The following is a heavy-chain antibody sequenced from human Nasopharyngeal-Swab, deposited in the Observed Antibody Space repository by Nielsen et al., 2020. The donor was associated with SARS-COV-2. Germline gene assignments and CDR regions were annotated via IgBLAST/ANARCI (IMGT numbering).Heavy chain of an antibody. J-gene: IGHJ5*01. CDR3: VRGSYGHYDS. D-gene: IGHD4-17*01. V-gene: IGHV3-48*03. Sequence: GGSLRLSCVASGFTFSNYEMNWVRQAPGKGLEWVSFISSGETTIQYADSVKDRFTISRDDAKNSLFLQMNSLRAEDAAVYYCVRGSYGHYDSWGQGALITVSS. CDR2: ISSGETTI. CDR1: GFTFSNYE.